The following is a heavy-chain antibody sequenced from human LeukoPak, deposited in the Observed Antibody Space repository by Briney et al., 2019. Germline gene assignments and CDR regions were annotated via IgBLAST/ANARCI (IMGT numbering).Heavy chain of an antibody. V-gene: IGHV4-59*01. J-gene: IGHJ3*02. Sequence: SETLSLTCTVSGDSISSYYWSWVRQPPGGGPGRIGYIYYSGSTNYNPSLTSRVTISIDTSKNQFSLKLSSVTAADTAVYYCARKVTRKGGDAFDICGQGTMVTVSS. CDR2: IYYSGST. CDR1: GDSISSYY. CDR3: ARKVTRKGGDAFDI. D-gene: IGHD2-21*02.